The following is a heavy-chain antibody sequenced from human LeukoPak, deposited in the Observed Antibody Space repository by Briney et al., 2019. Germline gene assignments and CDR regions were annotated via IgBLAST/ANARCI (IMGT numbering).Heavy chain of an antibody. D-gene: IGHD3-9*01. Sequence: SVKVSCKASGSTFSSYAISWVRQAPGRGLEWMGRIIPIFGTANYAQKFQGRVTITTDESTSTAYMELSSLRSEDTAVYYCARDKTIFGPPAWFDPWGQGTLVTVSS. CDR1: GSTFSSYA. CDR2: IIPIFGTA. J-gene: IGHJ5*02. CDR3: ARDKTIFGPPAWFDP. V-gene: IGHV1-69*05.